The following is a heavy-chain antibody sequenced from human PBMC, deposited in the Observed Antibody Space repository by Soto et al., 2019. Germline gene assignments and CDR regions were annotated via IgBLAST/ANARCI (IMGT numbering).Heavy chain of an antibody. CDR3: ASHYYYDSSGYISAFDI. V-gene: IGHV3-11*06. Sequence: GGSLRLSCAASGFTFSDYYMSWIRQAPGKGLEWVSYISSSSSYTNYADSVKGRFTISRDNAKNSLYLQMNSLRAEDTAVYYCASHYYYDSSGYISAFDIWGQGTMVTVSS. CDR1: GFTFSDYY. D-gene: IGHD3-22*01. J-gene: IGHJ3*02. CDR2: ISSSSSYT.